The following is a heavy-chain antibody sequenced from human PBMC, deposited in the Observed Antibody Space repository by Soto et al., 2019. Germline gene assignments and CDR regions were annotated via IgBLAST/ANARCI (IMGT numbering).Heavy chain of an antibody. Sequence: SVKVSCKASGGTFSSYAISWVRQAPGQGLEWMGGIIPIFGTANYAQKFQGRVTITADKSTSTAYMELSSLRSEDTAVYYCARGSSPKSAFDYWGQGTLVTVSS. CDR2: IIPIFGTA. J-gene: IGHJ4*02. CDR1: GGTFSSYA. CDR3: ARGSSPKSAFDY. V-gene: IGHV1-69*06. D-gene: IGHD3-10*01.